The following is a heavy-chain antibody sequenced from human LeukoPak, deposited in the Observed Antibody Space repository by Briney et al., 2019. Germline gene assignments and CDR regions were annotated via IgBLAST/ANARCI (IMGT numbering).Heavy chain of an antibody. V-gene: IGHV4-59*01. D-gene: IGHD3-10*01. CDR3: ARGYGPGNGWFDP. CDR2: IYYSGST. Sequence: SETLSLTCTVSGGSISSYYWTWIRQPPGKGLDWIGSIYYSGSTNYNPSLKSRGTISVDTSKNQFSLRLNSITAADTAVYYCARGYGPGNGWFDPWGQGTLVTVSS. CDR1: GGSISSYY. J-gene: IGHJ5*02.